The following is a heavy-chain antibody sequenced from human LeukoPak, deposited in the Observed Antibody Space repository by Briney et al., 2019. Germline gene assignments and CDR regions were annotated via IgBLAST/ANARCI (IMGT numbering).Heavy chain of an antibody. CDR2: IDPSDSYT. CDR1: GYTFSTCW. CDR3: ARGGGGNDAFDI. D-gene: IGHD3-16*01. J-gene: IGHJ3*02. Sequence: GESLRISCKGSGYTFSTCWISWVRQMPGKGLEWMGRIDPSDSYTNYSPSFRGHVTTSADKSISTAYLQWSSLKASDTAMYYCARGGGGNDAFDIWGQGTMVTVSS. V-gene: IGHV5-10-1*01.